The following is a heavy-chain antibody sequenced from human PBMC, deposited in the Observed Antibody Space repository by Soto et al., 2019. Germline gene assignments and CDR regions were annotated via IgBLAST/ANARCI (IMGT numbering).Heavy chain of an antibody. Sequence: GGSLRLSCAASGFNFSDHYVNLIRQAPGKGLEWVSYISGSSRYTNFADSVKGRFTISRDNAKNSLYLQMNSLRAEDMAVYYCARHTSGWHYYDYWGQGTPVTVSS. V-gene: IGHV3-11*06. J-gene: IGHJ4*02. D-gene: IGHD6-19*01. CDR1: GFNFSDHY. CDR3: ARHTSGWHYYDY. CDR2: ISGSSRYT.